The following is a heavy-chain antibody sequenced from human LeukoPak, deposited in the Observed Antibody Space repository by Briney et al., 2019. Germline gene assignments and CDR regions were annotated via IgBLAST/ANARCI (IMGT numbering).Heavy chain of an antibody. D-gene: IGHD5-18*01. CDR3: AKDRESGYSYGYTSSDY. V-gene: IGHV3-30*02. CDR2: IRNDGSNK. Sequence: GGSLRLSCAASGFTFSSYGMHWVRQAPGKGLEWVAFIRNDGSNKYYADSVKGRFTISRDNSKNTLYLQMNSLRAEDTAVYYCAKDRESGYSYGYTSSDYWGQGTLVTVSS. CDR1: GFTFSSYG. J-gene: IGHJ4*02.